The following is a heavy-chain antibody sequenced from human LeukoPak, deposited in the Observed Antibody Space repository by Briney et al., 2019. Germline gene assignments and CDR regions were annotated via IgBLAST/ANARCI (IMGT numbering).Heavy chain of an antibody. CDR1: GGSISSSSYY. CDR2: IYYSGST. V-gene: IGHV4-39*07. CDR3: ARFDYYDSTTAGWFDP. Sequence: SETLSLTCTVSGGSISSSSYYWGWIRQPPGKGLEWIGSIYYSGSTYYNPSLKSRVTISVDTSKNQFSLKLSSVTAADTAVYYCARFDYYDSTTAGWFDPWGQGTLVTVSS. D-gene: IGHD3-22*01. J-gene: IGHJ5*02.